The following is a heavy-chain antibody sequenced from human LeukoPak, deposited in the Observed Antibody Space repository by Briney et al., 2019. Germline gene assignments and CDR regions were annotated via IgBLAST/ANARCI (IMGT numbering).Heavy chain of an antibody. J-gene: IGHJ4*02. V-gene: IGHV3-48*03. D-gene: IGHD1-26*01. CDR3: ARDAGIVGATDY. CDR1: GFTFSSYE. CDR2: ISSSGSTI. Sequence: GGSLRLSCAASGFTFSSYEMNWVRQAPGKGLEWVSYISSSGSTIYYADSVKGRFTISRDNAKNSLYLQMHSLRAEDTAVYYCARDAGIVGATDYWGQGTLVTVSS.